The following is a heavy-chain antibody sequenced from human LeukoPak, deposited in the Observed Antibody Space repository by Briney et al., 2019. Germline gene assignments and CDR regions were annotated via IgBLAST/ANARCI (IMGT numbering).Heavy chain of an antibody. V-gene: IGHV3-23*01. CDR1: GLTFSDYS. D-gene: IGHD3-10*01. Sequence: PGGSLRLSCVASGLTFSDYSMTWVRQAPGKGLFWVSGISAGGGSTYYADSVKGRFTISRDNSRNTLYLQMNSLRAEDTAVYCCARDIDVGLVAHFDYGSGSPLGTAYGMDVWGQGTTVTVSS. CDR2: ISAGGGST. J-gene: IGHJ6*02. CDR3: ARDIDVGLVAHFDYGSGSPLGTAYGMDV.